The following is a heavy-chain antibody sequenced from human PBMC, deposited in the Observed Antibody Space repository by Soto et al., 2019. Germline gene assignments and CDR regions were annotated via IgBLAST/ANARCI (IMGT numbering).Heavy chain of an antibody. CDR3: ARGTPSPLIVRSSRGPWFDP. J-gene: IGHJ5*02. CDR2: MYYGGRA. Sequence: TLSLTCTVSGGSISSYYRSWILQPPGKGLEWIGYMYYGGRANYNPSLESRVTISVDTSKMQESLKLSSVTAADTAVYFCARGTPSPLIVRSSRGPWFDPWGQGTLVTVSS. V-gene: IGHV4-59*08. CDR1: GGSISSYY. D-gene: IGHD2-15*01.